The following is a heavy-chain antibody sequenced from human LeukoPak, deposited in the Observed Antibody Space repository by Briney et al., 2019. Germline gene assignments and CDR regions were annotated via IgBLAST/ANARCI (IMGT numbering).Heavy chain of an antibody. V-gene: IGHV4-59*01. J-gene: IGHJ4*02. CDR2: IYYSGST. D-gene: IGHD5-24*01. Sequence: SETLSLTCTVSGGSISSYYWSWIRQPPGKGLEWIGYIYYSGSTNYNPSLKSRVTISVDTSKNQFSLKLSSVTAADTAVYYCARSPRRDGYNWYYFDYWGQETLVTVSS. CDR3: ARSPRRDGYNWYYFDY. CDR1: GGSISSYY.